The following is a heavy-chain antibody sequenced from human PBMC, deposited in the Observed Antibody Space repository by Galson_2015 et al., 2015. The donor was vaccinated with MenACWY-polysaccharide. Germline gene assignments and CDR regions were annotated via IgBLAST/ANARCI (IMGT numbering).Heavy chain of an antibody. CDR3: VRLLGGVSFDP. Sequence: PALVKPTQTLSLTCTFSGFSVTATGVGVGWIRQPPGKAPEWLAHIYWDGDKRFSPSLGARLTITKDTSRDQVVLTMTDMDPVDTATYYCVRLLGGVSFDPWGQGTLVTVSS. V-gene: IGHV2-5*02. CDR1: GFSVTATGVG. J-gene: IGHJ5*02. D-gene: IGHD1-26*01. CDR2: IYWDGDK.